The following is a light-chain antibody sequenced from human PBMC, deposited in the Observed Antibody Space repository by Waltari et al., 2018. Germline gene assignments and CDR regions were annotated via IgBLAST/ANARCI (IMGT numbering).Light chain of an antibody. CDR2: GAS. Sequence: IVLTQSPATLPSSPGERATLSCRASQSISSTYLAWYQQKPGQAPRLLIYGASRRATGIPDRFSGSGSGTDFTLSISRLEPEDFAVYYCQQGGGPLRFTFGQGTKLEIK. V-gene: IGKV3-20*01. CDR3: QQGGGPLRFT. CDR1: QSISSTY. J-gene: IGKJ2*01.